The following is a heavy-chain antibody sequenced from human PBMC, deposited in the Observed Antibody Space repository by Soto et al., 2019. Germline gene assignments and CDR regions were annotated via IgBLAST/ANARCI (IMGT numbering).Heavy chain of an antibody. J-gene: IGHJ4*01. V-gene: IGHV1-46*03. CDR1: GYTFTSYY. D-gene: IGHD6-13*01. Sequence: ASVKVSCKTSGYTFTSYYIHWVRQAPGQGLEYMGRDNPRSGSTTTAQKFQGRVTMTWETSTSTVYMELSSLTSNDTAAYYCARGLEQQLALGYWG. CDR3: ARGLEQQLALGY. CDR2: DNPRSGST.